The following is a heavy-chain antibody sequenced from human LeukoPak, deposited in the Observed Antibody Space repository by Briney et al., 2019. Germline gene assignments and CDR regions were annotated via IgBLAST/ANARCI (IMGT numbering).Heavy chain of an antibody. V-gene: IGHV3-21*01. J-gene: IGHJ6*02. CDR3: VRSYYGMDV. CDR1: GFTFRSYS. Sequence: GGSLRLACAASGFTFRSYSMNWVRQAPGMGLEWVSSISTSSSHIYYADSMEGRFTISRDNAKNSLYLQMNSLRGEDTAVYYCVRSYYGMDVWGHWTRVSVSS. CDR2: ISTSSSHI.